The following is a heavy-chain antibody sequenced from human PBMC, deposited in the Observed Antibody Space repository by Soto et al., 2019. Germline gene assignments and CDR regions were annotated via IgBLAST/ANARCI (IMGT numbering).Heavy chain of an antibody. CDR2: ISYTGDFI. J-gene: IGHJ5*02. D-gene: IGHD3-16*01. CDR3: ARDRGGITVSSKPLGEWFDP. V-gene: IGHV3-21*04. Sequence: GGSLRLCCAASGFTFSDYAMNWVRQAPGKGLEWVSSISYTGDFIYYADSVKGRFTISRDNAKNALYLQMTGLRGDDTAVYYCARDRGGITVSSKPLGEWFDPWGQGTLVTVSS. CDR1: GFTFSDYA.